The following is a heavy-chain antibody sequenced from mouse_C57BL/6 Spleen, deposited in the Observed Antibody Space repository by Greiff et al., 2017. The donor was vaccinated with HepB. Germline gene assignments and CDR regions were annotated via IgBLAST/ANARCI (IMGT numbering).Heavy chain of an antibody. D-gene: IGHD1-1*01. CDR3: TRDGATVVATPYYYAMDY. Sequence: EVKLMESGEGLVKPGGSLKLSCAASGFTFSSYAMSWVRQTPEKRLEWVAYISSGGDYIYYADTVKGRFTISRDNARNTLYLQMSSLKSEDTAMYYCTRDGATVVATPYYYAMDYWGQGTSVTVSS. CDR1: GFTFSSYA. CDR2: ISSGGDYI. V-gene: IGHV5-9-1*02. J-gene: IGHJ4*01.